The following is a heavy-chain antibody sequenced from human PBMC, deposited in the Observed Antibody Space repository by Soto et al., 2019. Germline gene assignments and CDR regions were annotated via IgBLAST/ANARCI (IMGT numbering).Heavy chain of an antibody. CDR2: FDPEDGET. D-gene: IGHD2-2*01. CDR3: ATYLEGGLYQLPGRYFDY. V-gene: IGHV1-24*01. CDR1: GYTLTELS. Sequence: ASVKVSCKVSGYTLTELSMHWVRQAPGKGLEWMGGFDPEDGETIYAQKFQGRVTMTEDTSTDTAYMELSSLRSEDTAVYYCATYLEGGLYQLPGRYFDYWGQGTLVTVSS. J-gene: IGHJ4*02.